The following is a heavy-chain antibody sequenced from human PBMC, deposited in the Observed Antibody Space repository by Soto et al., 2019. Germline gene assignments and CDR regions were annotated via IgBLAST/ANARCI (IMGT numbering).Heavy chain of an antibody. V-gene: IGHV1-69*12. J-gene: IGHJ1*01. D-gene: IGHD4-17*01. CDR3: ASPNDYGGPEYFQH. CDR2: IIPIFGTA. Sequence: QVQLVQSGAEVKKPGSSVKVSCKASGGTFSSYAISWVRQAPGQGLEWMGGIIPIFGTANYAQKFQGRVRITADESTSTADMELSSLRSEDTAVYYCASPNDYGGPEYFQHWGQGTLVTVSS. CDR1: GGTFSSYA.